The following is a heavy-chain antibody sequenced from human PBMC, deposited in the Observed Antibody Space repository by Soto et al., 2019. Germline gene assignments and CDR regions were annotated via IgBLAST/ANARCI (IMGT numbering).Heavy chain of an antibody. CDR3: GALPRGVGVYDSSYYYMDV. CDR2: ISYDGSNK. J-gene: IGHJ6*03. Sequence: QVQLVESGGGVVQPGRSLRLSCAASGFTFSSYGMHWVRQAPGKGLEWVAVISYDGSNKYYADSVKGRFTISRDNSKNTLYLQIISMLGEEKAAYYCGALPRGVGVYDSSYYYMDVWGKGTTVTVSS. CDR1: GFTFSSYG. V-gene: IGHV3-30*03. D-gene: IGHD3-3*01.